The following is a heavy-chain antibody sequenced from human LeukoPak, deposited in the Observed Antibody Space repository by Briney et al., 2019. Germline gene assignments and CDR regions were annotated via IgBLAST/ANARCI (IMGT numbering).Heavy chain of an antibody. CDR1: GYTFTSYG. Sequence: ASVKVSCKASGYTFTSYGISWVRQAPGQGLEWMGWISTYNGYTNYAQKLQGRVTMTTGTSTSTAYMELRSLRSDDTAVYYCARFFRYDSSAYCLDYWGQGTLVTVSS. J-gene: IGHJ4*02. D-gene: IGHD3-22*01. CDR2: ISTYNGYT. CDR3: ARFFRYDSSAYCLDY. V-gene: IGHV1-18*01.